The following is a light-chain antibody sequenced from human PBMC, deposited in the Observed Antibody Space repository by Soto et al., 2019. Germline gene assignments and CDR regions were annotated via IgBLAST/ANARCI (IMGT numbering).Light chain of an antibody. CDR1: STDVGRYNY. CDR2: EVS. Sequence: QSVLTQPASVSGSPGQSITSSCTGTSTDVGRYNYVSWYHHHPGKAPKLIIYEVSHQPSGVSNRFSGSKSGNTASLTISGLQAEDEADYYCSSYTCGNTPQIVFGEGTKLTVL. J-gene: IGLJ2*01. CDR3: SSYTCGNTPQIV. V-gene: IGLV2-14*01.